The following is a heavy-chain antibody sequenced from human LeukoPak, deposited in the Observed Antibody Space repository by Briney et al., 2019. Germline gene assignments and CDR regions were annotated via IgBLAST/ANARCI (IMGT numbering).Heavy chain of an antibody. CDR1: GLTFSSYG. D-gene: IGHD3-3*01. V-gene: IGHV3-30*18. CDR2: ISYDGSNK. CDR3: AKDALRFLEWSLILDY. J-gene: IGHJ4*02. Sequence: GRSLRLSCAASGLTFSSYGMHWVRQAPGKGLEWVAVISYDGSNKYYADSVKGRFTISRDNSKNTLYLQMNSLRAEDTAVYYCAKDALRFLEWSLILDYWGQGTLVTVSS.